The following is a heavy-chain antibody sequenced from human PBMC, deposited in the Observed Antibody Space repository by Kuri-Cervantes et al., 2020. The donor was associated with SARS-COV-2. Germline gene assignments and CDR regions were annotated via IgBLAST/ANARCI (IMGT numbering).Heavy chain of an antibody. D-gene: IGHD3-10*01. CDR1: GYTFNGYY. CDR3: AKAFKYGHIWFGELTNAFDI. J-gene: IGHJ3*02. CDR2: SNPNSGGT. Sequence: ASVKVSCKASGYTFNGYYMHWVRQAPGQGLEWMGWSNPNSGGTDYAQKFQGRVTMTRDTSISTALMELSRLRSDDTAVYYCAKAFKYGHIWFGELTNAFDIWGQGTMVTVSS. V-gene: IGHV1-2*02.